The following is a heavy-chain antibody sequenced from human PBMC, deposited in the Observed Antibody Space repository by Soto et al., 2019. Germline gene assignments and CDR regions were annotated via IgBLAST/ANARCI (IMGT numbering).Heavy chain of an antibody. Sequence: PGGALRRSCEASVFNFSDLCMHWVRQPPGKGPEWVSNIPSDGIDVSYADSVRGRFTISRDDARNTLYLQMSDLRVEDTAIYYCTRDDSGLGIDYWGQGTQVTVSS. CDR1: VFNFSDLC. V-gene: IGHV3-74*01. D-gene: IGHD1-26*01. J-gene: IGHJ4*02. CDR3: TRDDSGLGIDY. CDR2: IPSDGIDV.